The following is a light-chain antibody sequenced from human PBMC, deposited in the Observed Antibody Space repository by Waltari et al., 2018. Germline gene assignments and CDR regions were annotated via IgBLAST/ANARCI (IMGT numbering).Light chain of an antibody. CDR2: EVT. V-gene: IGLV2-23*02. CDR3: CSYAGLGIYV. Sequence: QSGLTQPASVSGSPGQSITMSCPGTSRDGGNLDLVPWYQQYPGKAPKLMVYEVTRRSSGVSDRFSGSKSGNTASLTIYGLQSEDEADYYCCSYAGLGIYVFGTGTKVTVL. CDR1: SRDGGNLDL. J-gene: IGLJ1*01.